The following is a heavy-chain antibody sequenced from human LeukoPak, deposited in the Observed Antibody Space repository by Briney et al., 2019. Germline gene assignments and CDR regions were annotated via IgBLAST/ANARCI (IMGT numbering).Heavy chain of an antibody. D-gene: IGHD2-2*01. CDR1: GYTFTSYG. CDR2: ISAYNGNT. CDR3: ARDVVGYCSSTSCSNADY. J-gene: IGHJ4*02. V-gene: IGHV1-18*01. Sequence: GASVKVSCKASGYTFTSYGISWVRQAPGQGLEWMGWISAYNGNTSYAQKFQGRVTITADESTSTAYMELSSLRSEDTAVYYCARDVVGYCSSTSCSNADYWGQGTLVTVSS.